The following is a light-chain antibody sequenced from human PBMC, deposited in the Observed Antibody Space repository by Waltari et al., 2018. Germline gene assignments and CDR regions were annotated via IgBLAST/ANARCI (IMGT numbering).Light chain of an antibody. J-gene: IGKJ2*01. CDR2: AIS. Sequence: EIVLTQSPGTLSLSPGERATLSCRASQSVTSGYVAWYQQKPGQALRLLIYAISTRATGISGRFSGSGSGTDFSLTISRLEPEDFAVYYCQQYGSSPIYTFGQGTKLEIK. V-gene: IGKV3-20*01. CDR3: QQYGSSPIYT. CDR1: QSVTSGY.